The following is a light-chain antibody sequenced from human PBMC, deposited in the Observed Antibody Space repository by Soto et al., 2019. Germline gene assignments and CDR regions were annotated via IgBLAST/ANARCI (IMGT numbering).Light chain of an antibody. V-gene: IGLV4-69*01. Sequence: QLVLTQSPSAPASLGASVKRTCTLSSGHNSYAIAWHQQQPEKGPRYLMKLNSDGSHSKGDGIPDRFSGSSSGAERYLTISSLQSEDEADYYCQTWGTGILVVFGGGTKLTVL. J-gene: IGLJ2*01. CDR3: QTWGTGILVV. CDR1: SGHNSYA. CDR2: LNSDGSH.